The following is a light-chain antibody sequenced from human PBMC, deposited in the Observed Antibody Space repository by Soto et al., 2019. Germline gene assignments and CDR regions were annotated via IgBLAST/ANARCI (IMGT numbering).Light chain of an antibody. CDR1: QSVSSSY. J-gene: IGKJ1*01. CDR2: GAS. Sequence: EIVLTQSPGTLSLSPGQRATLSCRASQSVSSSYLAWSQQKPGQAPRLLIYGASSRATGIPDRFSGSGSGTDFTLTISRLEPADVAVYYCQHYGSSPWPFGQGTKLEIK. V-gene: IGKV3-20*01. CDR3: QHYGSSPWP.